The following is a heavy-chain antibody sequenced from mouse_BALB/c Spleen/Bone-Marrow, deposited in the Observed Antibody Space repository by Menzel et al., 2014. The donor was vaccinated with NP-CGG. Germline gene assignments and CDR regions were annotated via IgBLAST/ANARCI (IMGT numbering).Heavy chain of an antibody. J-gene: IGHJ4*01. CDR1: GFTFSSYY. D-gene: IGHD2-12*01. CDR2: INSNGRST. CDR3: ARLGNDDAMDY. Sequence: EVQGVESGGGLVKLGGSLKLSCAASGFTFSSYYMSWVRQTPEKRLELVAAINSNGRSTYYPDTVKGRFTISRDNAKNTLYLQMSSLKSEDTALYYCARLGNDDAMDYWGQGTSVTVSS. V-gene: IGHV5-6-2*01.